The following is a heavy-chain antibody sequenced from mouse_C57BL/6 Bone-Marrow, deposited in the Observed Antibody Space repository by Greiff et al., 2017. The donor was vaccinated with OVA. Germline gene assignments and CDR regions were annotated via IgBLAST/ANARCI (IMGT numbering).Heavy chain of an antibody. CDR2: IYPRSGNT. CDR1: GYTFTSYG. J-gene: IGHJ3*01. V-gene: IGHV1-81*01. CDR3: AKPSNWDAWFAY. Sequence: VQLQESGAELARPGASVKLSCKASGYTFTSYGISWVKQRTGQGLEWIGEIYPRSGNTYYNEKFKGKATLTADKSSSTAYMELRSLTSEDSAVYFCAKPSNWDAWFAYWGQGTLVTVSA. D-gene: IGHD4-1*01.